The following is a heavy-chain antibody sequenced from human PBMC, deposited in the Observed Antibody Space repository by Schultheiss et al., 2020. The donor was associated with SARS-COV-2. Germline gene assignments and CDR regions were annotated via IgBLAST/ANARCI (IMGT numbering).Heavy chain of an antibody. D-gene: IGHD2-2*02. Sequence: SGPTLVKPTQTLTLTCTFSGFSLSTSGVGVGWIRQPPGKALEWLALIDWDDDKYYSTSLKTRLTISKDTSKNQVVLTMTNMDPVDTATYYCARGYCSSTSCYSMDVWGQGTTVTVSS. CDR3: ARGYCSSTSCYSMDV. CDR1: GFSLSTSGVG. CDR2: IDWDDDK. J-gene: IGHJ6*02. V-gene: IGHV2-70*12.